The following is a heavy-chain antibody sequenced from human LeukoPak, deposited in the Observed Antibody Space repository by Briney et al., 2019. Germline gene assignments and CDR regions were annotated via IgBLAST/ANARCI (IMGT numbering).Heavy chain of an antibody. Sequence: GGSPRLSCAASGFTFSSYAMHRVRQAPGKGLEWVAVISYDGSNKYYADSVKGRFTISRDNSKNTLYLQMNSLRAEDTAVYYCARTEYSYGPDYWGQGTLVTASS. J-gene: IGHJ4*02. CDR3: ARTEYSYGPDY. CDR2: ISYDGSNK. CDR1: GFTFSSYA. D-gene: IGHD5-18*01. V-gene: IGHV3-30*04.